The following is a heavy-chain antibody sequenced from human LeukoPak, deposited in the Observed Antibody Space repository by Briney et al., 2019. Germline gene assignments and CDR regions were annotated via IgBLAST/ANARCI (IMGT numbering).Heavy chain of an antibody. CDR1: GLTFSNYG. CDR2: ISFDGATK. J-gene: IGHJ4*02. Sequence: GGSLRLSCAASGLTFSNYGMHWVRQAPGRGLVSVAFISFDGATKYYADSVKGRFTISRDNSRNTVDLQMNSLRVEDTAVYYCATSNYDSSGGWGQGTLVTVSS. CDR3: ATSNYDSSGG. D-gene: IGHD3-22*01. V-gene: IGHV3-30*02.